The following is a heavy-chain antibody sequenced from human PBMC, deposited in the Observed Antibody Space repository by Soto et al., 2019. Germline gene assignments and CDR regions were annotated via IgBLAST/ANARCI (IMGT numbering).Heavy chain of an antibody. Sequence: EASVKVSCKASGYTFTGYYMHWVRQAPGQGLEWMGWINPNSGDTNYAQKFQGRVTMTTDTSTSTAYMELRSLRSDDTAVYYCAKARAQYYDFWSGYPVDYWGQGTLVTVSS. CDR3: AKARAQYYDFWSGYPVDY. J-gene: IGHJ4*02. V-gene: IGHV1-2*02. D-gene: IGHD3-3*01. CDR2: INPNSGDT. CDR1: GYTFTGYY.